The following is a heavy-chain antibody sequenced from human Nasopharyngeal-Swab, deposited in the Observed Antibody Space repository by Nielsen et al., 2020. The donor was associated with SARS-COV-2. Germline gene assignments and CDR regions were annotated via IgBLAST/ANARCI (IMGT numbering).Heavy chain of an antibody. D-gene: IGHD3-10*01. CDR1: GFTFSSYA. J-gene: IGHJ4*02. Sequence: GGSLRLSCAASGFTFSSYAMHWVRQAPGKGLEWVAVISYDGSNKYYADSVKGRFTISRDNSKNTLYLQMNSLRVEDTAVYYCADLLLGAVLWFGESHYWGQGTLVTVSS. CDR3: ADLLLGAVLWFGESHY. V-gene: IGHV3-30-3*01. CDR2: ISYDGSNK.